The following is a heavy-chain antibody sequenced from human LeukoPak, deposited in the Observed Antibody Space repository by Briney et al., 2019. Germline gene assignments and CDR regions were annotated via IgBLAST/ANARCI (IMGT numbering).Heavy chain of an antibody. V-gene: IGHV3-64*01. CDR2: ISSNGHST. CDR1: GFTFSNYA. CDR3: ARRPYSGSYYVDY. J-gene: IGHJ4*02. D-gene: IGHD1-26*01. Sequence: GGCLRLSCAASGFTFSNYAMHWVRQAPGKGLEYVSAISSNGHSTDYAISVKGRFTISRDNSKNTLYLQMGSLGAEDMAVYYCARRPYSGSYYVDYWGQGTLVTVSS.